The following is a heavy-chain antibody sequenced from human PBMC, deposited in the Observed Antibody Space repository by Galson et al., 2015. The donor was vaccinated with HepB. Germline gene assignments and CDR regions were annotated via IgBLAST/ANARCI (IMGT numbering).Heavy chain of an antibody. CDR3: AKVRGSQYNKGDWFDP. J-gene: IGHJ5*02. CDR1: GFKFSTYA. CDR2: ISGSGTNT. V-gene: IGHV3-23*01. D-gene: IGHD3-10*01. Sequence: SLRLSCAASGFKFSTYAMTWVRQAPGKGLEWVSSISGSGTNTYYADSVKGRFTISRGNSENTLYLQMNSLRAEDTAVYFCAKVRGSQYNKGDWFDPWGQGTLVTVSS.